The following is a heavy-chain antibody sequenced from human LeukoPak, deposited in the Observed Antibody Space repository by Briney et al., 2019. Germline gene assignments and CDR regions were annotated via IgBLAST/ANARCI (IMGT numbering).Heavy chain of an antibody. CDR3: VRDEGIVAYDLRY. CDR2: IWYDGSRK. D-gene: IGHD1-26*01. CDR1: GFTFRKYG. Sequence: GGSLRLSCAASGFTFRKYGMHWVRQAPGKGLEWVAVIWYDGSRKYYTDSVKGRFTISRDDSKNTLYLQMNSLRAEDTAVYYCVRDEGIVAYDLRYWGQGTLVSVSS. J-gene: IGHJ4*02. V-gene: IGHV3-33*01.